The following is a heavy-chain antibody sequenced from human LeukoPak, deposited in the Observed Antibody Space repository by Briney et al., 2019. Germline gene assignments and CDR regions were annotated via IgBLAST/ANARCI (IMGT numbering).Heavy chain of an antibody. CDR1: GGSISNYH. V-gene: IGHV4-4*07. J-gene: IGHJ4*02. Sequence: KSSVTLSLTCTVSGGSISNYHWSWIRQSAGKGVEWIGQIHTSGSTNYNPPLKGRVTMSIDTTEDQVSLTIRSVTAADTAFYYCARRDISSGWSFDYWGQGTLVTVPS. CDR2: IHTSGST. CDR3: ARRDISSGWSFDY. D-gene: IGHD6-19*01.